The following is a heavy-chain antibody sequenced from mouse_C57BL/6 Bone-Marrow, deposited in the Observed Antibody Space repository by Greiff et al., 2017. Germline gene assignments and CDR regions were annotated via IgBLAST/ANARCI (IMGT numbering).Heavy chain of an antibody. CDR3: GSTSYGYCWYFDV. J-gene: IGHJ1*03. V-gene: IGHV1-9*01. CDR2: ILPGTGST. D-gene: IGHD2-2*01. CDR1: GYTFTGYW. Sequence: QVPLQQSGAELMKPGASVKLSCKATGYTFTGYWIEWVKQRPGHGLEWIGEILPGTGSTNYNEKFKGKATFTADTSANTACMQLSSLTTEDSAIYYCGSTSYGYCWYFDVWGTGTTVSVSS.